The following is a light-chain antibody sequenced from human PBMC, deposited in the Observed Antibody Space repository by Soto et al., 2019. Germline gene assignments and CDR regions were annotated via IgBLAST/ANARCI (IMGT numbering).Light chain of an antibody. CDR1: SGHSNYA. CDR3: QTWGTGIRV. Sequence: QPVLTQSPSASASLGASVKLTCTLSSGHSNYAIAWHQQQAEKGPRYLMKLNIDGSHSKGDGIPDRFSGSSSGAERYLTISSLQSEDEADYYCQTWGTGIRVFGGGTKLTVL. CDR2: LNIDGSH. J-gene: IGLJ3*02. V-gene: IGLV4-69*01.